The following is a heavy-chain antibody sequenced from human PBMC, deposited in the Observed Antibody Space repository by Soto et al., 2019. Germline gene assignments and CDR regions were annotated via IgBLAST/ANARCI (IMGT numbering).Heavy chain of an antibody. V-gene: IGHV5-51*01. Sequence: ESLKISCKGSGYSFTSYWIGWVRQMPGKGLEWMGIIYPDDSDTRYSPSFQGQVTIPADKSISTAYLQWSSLKASDTAMYYCARRHHYDILTGYIPSAFDIWGQGTMVTVSS. CDR1: GYSFTSYW. CDR3: ARRHHYDILTGYIPSAFDI. D-gene: IGHD3-9*01. CDR2: IYPDDSDT. J-gene: IGHJ3*02.